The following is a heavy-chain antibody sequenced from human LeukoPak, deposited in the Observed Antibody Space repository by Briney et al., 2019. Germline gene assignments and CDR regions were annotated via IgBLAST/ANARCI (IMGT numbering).Heavy chain of an antibody. D-gene: IGHD1-1*01. CDR1: GYSFTSYW. CDR2: IYPGDSDT. J-gene: IGHJ3*02. Sequence: GESLKISCKGSGYSFTSYWIGWVRQMPGKGLEWMGIIYPGDSDTRYSPSFQGQVTISADKSISTAYLQWSSLKASDTAMYYCARHPRGKVQLGRPSPSEVAFDIWGQGTMVTVSS. CDR3: ARHPRGKVQLGRPSPSEVAFDI. V-gene: IGHV5-51*01.